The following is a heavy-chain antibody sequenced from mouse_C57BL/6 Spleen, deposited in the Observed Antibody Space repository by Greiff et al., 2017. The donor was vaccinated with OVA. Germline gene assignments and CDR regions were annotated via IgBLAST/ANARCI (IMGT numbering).Heavy chain of an antibody. CDR1: GYTFTSYD. CDR2: IYPRDGST. D-gene: IGHD1-1*01. Sequence: QVQLKESGPELVKPGASVKLSCKASGYTFTSYDINWVKQRPGQGLEWIGWIYPRDGSTKYNEKFKGKATLTVDTSSSTAYMELHSLTSEDSAVYFCEPIYYYGNYAMDYWGQGTSVTVSS. J-gene: IGHJ4*01. V-gene: IGHV1-85*01. CDR3: EPIYYYGNYAMDY.